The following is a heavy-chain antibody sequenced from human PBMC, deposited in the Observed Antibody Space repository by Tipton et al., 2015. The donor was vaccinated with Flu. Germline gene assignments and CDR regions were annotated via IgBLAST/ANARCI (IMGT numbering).Heavy chain of an antibody. CDR3: ARGGVGYYDFWSGYSNYGMDV. Sequence: TLSLTCTVSGGSISSYYWSWIRQPPGKGLEWIGYIYYSGSTNYNPSLKSRVTISVDTSKNQFSLKLSSVTAADTAVYYCARGGVGYYDFWSGYSNYGMDVWGQGP. CDR1: GGSISSYY. D-gene: IGHD3-3*01. J-gene: IGHJ6*02. V-gene: IGHV4-59*01. CDR2: IYYSGST.